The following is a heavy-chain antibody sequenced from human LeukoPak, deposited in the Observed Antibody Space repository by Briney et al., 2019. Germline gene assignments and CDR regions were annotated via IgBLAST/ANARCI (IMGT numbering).Heavy chain of an antibody. Sequence: GESLKISCQASGYSFSNYWIAWVRQMPGKGLEWLGIIYPGDSDTRYSPSFQGQVTISADKSISTAYLQWSSLKASDTAMYYCARHSSAIYYFDYWGQGTLVTVSS. J-gene: IGHJ4*02. D-gene: IGHD2-2*01. CDR3: ARHSSAIYYFDY. CDR2: IYPGDSDT. V-gene: IGHV5-51*01. CDR1: GYSFSNYW.